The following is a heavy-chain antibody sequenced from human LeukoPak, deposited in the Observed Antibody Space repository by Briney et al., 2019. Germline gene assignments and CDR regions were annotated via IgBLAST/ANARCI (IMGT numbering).Heavy chain of an antibody. Sequence: SETLSLTCAVSGDSISSALWWNWVRQPPGKGLDWIGEISRDGSTKYNPSLKNRVTISKDNSKNQFSLKLNSVTAADAAVYYCTTSSGWYSLNYWGQGVLITVSS. D-gene: IGHD1-26*01. CDR3: TTSSGWYSLNY. J-gene: IGHJ4*02. CDR2: ISRDGST. V-gene: IGHV4-4*02. CDR1: GDSISSALW.